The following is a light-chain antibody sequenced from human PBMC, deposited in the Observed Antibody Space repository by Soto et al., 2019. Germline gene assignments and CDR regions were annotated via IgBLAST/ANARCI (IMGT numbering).Light chain of an antibody. CDR2: AAS. CDR3: QQSYSTPQNT. Sequence: DIQMTQSPSSLSASVGDRVTITCRASQSISWYLNWYQQKPGKAPKLLIYAASSLQRRVPSRFSGSGSGTDFTLTISSLQPEDFATYYCQQSYSTPQNTFGQGTKLEIK. V-gene: IGKV1-39*01. CDR1: QSISWY. J-gene: IGKJ2*01.